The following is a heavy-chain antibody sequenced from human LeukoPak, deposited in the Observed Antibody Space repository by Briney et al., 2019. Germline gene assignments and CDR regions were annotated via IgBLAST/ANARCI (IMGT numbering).Heavy chain of an antibody. D-gene: IGHD1/OR15-1a*01. CDR2: IYLYGTT. CDR3: ARQKWEQQGRDYYFNGLDV. CDR1: IGSISSSKW. J-gene: IGHJ6*02. V-gene: IGHV4-4*02. Sequence: SETLSLTCSVSIGSISSSKWWSWVRQSPVKGLEWIGEIYLYGTTNYNPSFTSRVTMSVDRSRNQFSLKLTSATAADTAVYYCARQKWEQQGRDYYFNGLDVWGPGTTVIVSS.